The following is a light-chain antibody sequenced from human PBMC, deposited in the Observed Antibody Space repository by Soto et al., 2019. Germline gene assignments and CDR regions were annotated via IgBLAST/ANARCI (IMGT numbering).Light chain of an antibody. V-gene: IGKV1-5*01. CDR1: QSITNY. J-gene: IGKJ1*01. CDR3: QQYTTYCT. CDR2: DAS. Sequence: DIQMTQSPSSLSASVGDRVAITCRASQSITNYLNWYQQKPGKAPKLLIYDASSLESGVPSRFSGSGSGTEFTLTISSLQPHDFATYYCQQYTTYCTFGQGTKVDIK.